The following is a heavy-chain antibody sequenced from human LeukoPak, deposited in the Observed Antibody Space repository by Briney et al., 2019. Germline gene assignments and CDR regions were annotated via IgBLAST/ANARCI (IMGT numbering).Heavy chain of an antibody. CDR1: GFTFSSHT. CDR2: ISRSGGNT. D-gene: IGHD4-11*01. J-gene: IGHJ4*02. V-gene: IGHV3-23*01. Sequence: GGSLRLSCAASGFTFSSHTMSWVRQAPGKGLEWVAAISRSGGNTYYGDSVKGRFTISRDSSKNTVHLQMDSLRAEDTAVYYCAKDWPVSGDHYSPFDYWGQGTLVTVSS. CDR3: AKDWPVSGDHYSPFDY.